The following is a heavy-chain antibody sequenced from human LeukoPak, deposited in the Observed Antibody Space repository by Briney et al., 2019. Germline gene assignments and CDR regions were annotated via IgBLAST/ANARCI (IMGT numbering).Heavy chain of an antibody. J-gene: IGHJ5*02. CDR2: ISGSGGST. Sequence: PGGSLRLSCAASGFTFSSYAMSWVRRAPGKGLEWVSAISGSGGSTYYADSVKGRFTISRDNSKNTLYLQMNSLRAEDTAVYYCAKGATGYDFWSGYYNWLDPWGQGTLVTVSS. D-gene: IGHD3-3*01. V-gene: IGHV3-23*01. CDR3: AKGATGYDFWSGYYNWLDP. CDR1: GFTFSSYA.